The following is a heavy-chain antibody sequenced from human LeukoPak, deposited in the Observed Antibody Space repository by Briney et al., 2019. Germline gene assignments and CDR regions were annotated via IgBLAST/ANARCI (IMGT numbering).Heavy chain of an antibody. CDR2: IYENGGTT. Sequence: GGSLRLSCVGSGFTFRSHAMSWVRQAPEKGLEFVSGIYENGGTTYYADSVKGRFSVSRDNSKNTLYLQMDSLRGEDTAVYYCAKDFRIGYSAHFDYWGQGALVTVSS. J-gene: IGHJ4*02. CDR3: AKDFRIGYSAHFDY. D-gene: IGHD2-21*01. V-gene: IGHV3-23*01. CDR1: GFTFRSHA.